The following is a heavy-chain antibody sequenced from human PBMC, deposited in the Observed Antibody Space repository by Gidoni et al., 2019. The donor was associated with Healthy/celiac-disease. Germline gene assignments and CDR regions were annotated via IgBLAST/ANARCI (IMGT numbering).Heavy chain of an antibody. V-gene: IGHV3-23*01. CDR3: ATLTPGSYYDPIWDY. D-gene: IGHD1-26*01. J-gene: IGHJ4*02. Sequence: EVQLLESGGGLVQPGGSLRLSCAASGFPFSSYAMSWVRQAPGKGLEGVSAISGIGGSTYYADSVKGRFTISRDNSKNTLYLQMNSLRAEDTAVYYCATLTPGSYYDPIWDYWGQGTLVTVAS. CDR1: GFPFSSYA. CDR2: ISGIGGST.